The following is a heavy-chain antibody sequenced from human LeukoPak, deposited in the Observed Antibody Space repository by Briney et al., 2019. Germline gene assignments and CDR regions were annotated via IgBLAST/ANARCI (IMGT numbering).Heavy chain of an antibody. D-gene: IGHD4-17*01. CDR1: GFTFSSYS. CDR2: ISSSSSYI. Sequence: PGGSLRLSCAASGFTFSSYSMNWVRQAPGKGLEWVSSISSSSSYIYYADSVKGRFTISRDNAKNSLYLQMNSLRAEDTAVYYCVRERNDYANWFDPWGQGTLVIVSS. J-gene: IGHJ5*02. V-gene: IGHV3-21*01. CDR3: VRERNDYANWFDP.